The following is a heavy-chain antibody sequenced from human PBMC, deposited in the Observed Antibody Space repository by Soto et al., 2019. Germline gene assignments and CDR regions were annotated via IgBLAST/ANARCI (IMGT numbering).Heavy chain of an antibody. V-gene: IGHV1-2*04. D-gene: IGHD2-2*01. J-gene: IGHJ4*02. Sequence: QVQLVQSGAEVKKPGASVKVSCKASGYTFTGYYMHWVRQAPGQGLEWMGWINPNSGGTNYAQKFQGWVTMTRDTSISTAYMELSRLRSDGTAVYYCARVSRYCIRTSCYAADYWGQGTLVTVSS. CDR3: ARVSRYCIRTSCYAADY. CDR2: INPNSGGT. CDR1: GYTFTGYY.